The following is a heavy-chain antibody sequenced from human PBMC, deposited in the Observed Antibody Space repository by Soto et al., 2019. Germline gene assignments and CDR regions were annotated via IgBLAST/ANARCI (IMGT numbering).Heavy chain of an antibody. CDR3: ARRGYSYGYYYYYGMDV. CDR1: GYSFTSYW. V-gene: IGHV5-51*01. Sequence: GESLKISCKGSGYSFTSYWIVWVRQMPGKGLEWMGIIYPGDSDTRYSPSFQGQVTISADKSISTAYLQWSSLKASDTAMYYCARRGYSYGYYYYYGMDVWGQGTTVTVSS. D-gene: IGHD5-18*01. CDR2: IYPGDSDT. J-gene: IGHJ6*02.